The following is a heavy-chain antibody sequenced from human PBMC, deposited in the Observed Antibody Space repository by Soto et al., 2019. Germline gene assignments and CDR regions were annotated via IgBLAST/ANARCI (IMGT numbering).Heavy chain of an antibody. J-gene: IGHJ4*02. CDR2: IYYSGST. Sequence: QVQLQESGPGLVKPSQTLSLTCTVSGGSISRGGYYWSWIRQHPGKGLEWIGYIYYSGSTYYNPSLKCRVTISVDTSKNQFSLKLSSVTAADTDVYYCARVVAATHNDYWGQGTLVTVSS. CDR3: ARVVAATHNDY. V-gene: IGHV4-31*03. D-gene: IGHD2-15*01. CDR1: GGSISRGGYY.